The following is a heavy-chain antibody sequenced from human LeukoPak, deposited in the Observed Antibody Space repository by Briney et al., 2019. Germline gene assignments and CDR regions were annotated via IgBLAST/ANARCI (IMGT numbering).Heavy chain of an antibody. CDR1: GGTFSSYA. CDR3: ARARKDIVVVPAAGNILYYYYYGMDV. J-gene: IGHJ6*02. D-gene: IGHD2-2*01. CDR2: IIPIFGTA. V-gene: IGHV1-69*01. Sequence: ASVKVSCKASGGTFSSYATSWVRQAPGQGLEWMGGIIPIFGTANYAQKFQGGVTITADESTSTAYMELSSLRSEDTAVYYCARARKDIVVVPAAGNILYYYYYGMDVWGQGTTVTVSS.